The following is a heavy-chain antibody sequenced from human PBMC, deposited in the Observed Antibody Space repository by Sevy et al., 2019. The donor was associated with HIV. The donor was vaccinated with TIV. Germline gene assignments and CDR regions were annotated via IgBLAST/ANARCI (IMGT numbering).Heavy chain of an antibody. V-gene: IGHV3-15*01. D-gene: IGHD3-10*01. Sequence: GGSLRLSCAASGFTFSNAWMSWVRQAPGKGLEWDGRIKSKTDGGTTDYAAPVKGRFTISRDDSKNTLYLHMNSLKTEVTAIYYCTTASKKRGLSALLDYWGQGTLVTVSS. CDR3: TTASKKRGLSALLDY. CDR2: IKSKTDGGTT. CDR1: GFTFSNAW. J-gene: IGHJ4*02.